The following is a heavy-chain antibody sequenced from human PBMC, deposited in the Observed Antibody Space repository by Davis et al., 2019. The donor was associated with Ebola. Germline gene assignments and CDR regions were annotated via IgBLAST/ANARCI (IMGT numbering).Heavy chain of an antibody. CDR3: ARGGVRVRYYYYGMDV. CDR2: IYYSGTT. D-gene: IGHD3-10*01. CDR1: GGPISSYY. J-gene: IGHJ6*02. Sequence: SETLSLTCTVSGGPISSYYWSWIRQPPGKGLEWIGYIYYSGTTNYNPSLKSRVTISVDTSKNQFPLKLSSVTAADTAVYYCARGGVRVRYYYYGMDVWGQGTTVTVSS. V-gene: IGHV4-59*12.